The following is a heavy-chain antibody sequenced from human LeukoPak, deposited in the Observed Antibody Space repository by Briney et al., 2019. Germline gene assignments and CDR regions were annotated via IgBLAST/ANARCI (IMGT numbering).Heavy chain of an antibody. CDR1: GFTFSSYA. Sequence: GGSLRLSCAASGFTFSSYAMHWVRQAPGKGLEYVSAISSNGGSTYYANSVKGRFTISRDNSKNTLYLQMGSLRAEDMAVYYCARNSLPGSTLFYYYGMDVWGQGTTVTVSS. V-gene: IGHV3-64*01. CDR2: ISSNGGST. CDR3: ARNSLPGSTLFYYYGMDV. D-gene: IGHD4-23*01. J-gene: IGHJ6*02.